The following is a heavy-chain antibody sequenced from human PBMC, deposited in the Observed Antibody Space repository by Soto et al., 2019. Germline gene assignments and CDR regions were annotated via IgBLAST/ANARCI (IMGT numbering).Heavy chain of an antibody. D-gene: IGHD2-15*01. J-gene: IGHJ6*02. Sequence: EVQLVESGGGLVQPGGSLRLSCAASGFTLSGYDIHWVRQATGKGLEWVSGIGSAGDTYYEASVKGRFTISRENAKNSLYLQMNSLRVGDTAVYYCTRKTPTKGMAVWGQGTTVTVSS. CDR1: GFTLSGYD. V-gene: IGHV3-13*01. CDR2: IGSAGDT. CDR3: TRKTPTKGMAV.